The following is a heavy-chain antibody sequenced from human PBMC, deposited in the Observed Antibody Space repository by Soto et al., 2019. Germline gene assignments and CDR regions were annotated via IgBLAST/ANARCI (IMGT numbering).Heavy chain of an antibody. CDR2: ISYRGIS. Sequence: QIHLQESGPGLVKSSQTVSLTCSVSGHSITCSDYTWSWVRLPPGEGLEWIGYISYRGISSYNPSLRGRVDISRDTSKNDFSLTLTSATAAATAVYFCASDPGYTGRQFDFWGQGTLVTVSS. J-gene: IGHJ4*02. D-gene: IGHD2-2*02. CDR3: ASDPGYTGRQFDF. CDR1: GHSITCSDYT. V-gene: IGHV4-30-4*01.